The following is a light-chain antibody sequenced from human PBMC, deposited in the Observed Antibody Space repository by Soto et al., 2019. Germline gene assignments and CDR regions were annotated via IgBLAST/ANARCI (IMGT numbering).Light chain of an antibody. CDR1: SSDVGGYNY. CDR2: DVN. Sequence: QSALTQPRSVSGSPGQSVTISCTGTSSDVGGYNYVSWYQQHPDKAPRLMIYDVNKRPSGVPDRFSGSKSGNTASLTISGLQAADEADYYCCSYAGTVVFGGGTKVTVL. V-gene: IGLV2-11*01. J-gene: IGLJ2*01. CDR3: CSYAGTVV.